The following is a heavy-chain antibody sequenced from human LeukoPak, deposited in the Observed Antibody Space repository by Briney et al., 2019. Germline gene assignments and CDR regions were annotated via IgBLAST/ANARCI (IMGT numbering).Heavy chain of an antibody. CDR2: ISSSGSTI. CDR3: ARGYCGGDCYTTVAYYFDY. V-gene: IGHV3-11*04. CDR1: GFTFSDYY. D-gene: IGHD2-21*02. J-gene: IGHJ4*02. Sequence: GGSLRLSCAASGFTFSDYYMSWIRQAPGKGLEWVSYISSSGSTIYYADSVKGRFTISRDNSKNTLYLQMNSLRAEDTAVYYCARGYCGGDCYTTVAYYFDYWGQGTLVTVSS.